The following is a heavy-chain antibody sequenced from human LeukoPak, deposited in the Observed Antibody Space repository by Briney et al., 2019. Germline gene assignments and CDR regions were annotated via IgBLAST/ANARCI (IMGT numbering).Heavy chain of an antibody. CDR2: FYSGGST. V-gene: IGHV3-53*01. CDR3: ARDTVTTFRFRDYYYYGMDV. Sequence: GGSLRLSCAASGFTFSRDWMHWVRQAPGKGLEWVSVFYSGGSTYYADSVKGRFTISRDNSKNTLYLQMNSLRAEDTAVYYCARDTVTTFRFRDYYYYGMDVWGQGTTATVSS. CDR1: GFTFSRDW. J-gene: IGHJ6*02. D-gene: IGHD4-17*01.